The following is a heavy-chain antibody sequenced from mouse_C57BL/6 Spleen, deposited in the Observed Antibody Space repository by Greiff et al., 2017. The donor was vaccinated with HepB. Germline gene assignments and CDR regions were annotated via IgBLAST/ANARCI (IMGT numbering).Heavy chain of an antibody. J-gene: IGHJ1*03. V-gene: IGHV1-76*01. CDR3: ARSPYDRDWYFDV. CDR2: IYPGSGNT. Sequence: QVQLKQSGAELVRPGASVKLSCKASGYTFTDYYINWVKQRPGQGLEWIARIYPGSGNTYYNEKFKGKATLTAEKSSSTAYMQLSSLTSEDSAVYFCARSPYDRDWYFDVWGTGTTVTVSS. CDR1: GYTFTDYY. D-gene: IGHD2-3*01.